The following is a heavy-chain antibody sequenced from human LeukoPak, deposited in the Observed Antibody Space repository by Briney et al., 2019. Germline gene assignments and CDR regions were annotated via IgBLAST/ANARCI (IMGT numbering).Heavy chain of an antibody. CDR1: GESFSGYS. Sequence: SETLSLTCVVYGESFSGYSWSWIRQPPGPGLEWIGEINQRRNTNYNPSLKSRVTISIDTSKNQFSLKLSSVTAADTAVYYCARHGWHAWYFDLWGRGTLVTVSS. J-gene: IGHJ2*01. CDR2: INQRRNT. CDR3: ARHGWHAWYFDL. D-gene: IGHD6-19*01. V-gene: IGHV4-34*01.